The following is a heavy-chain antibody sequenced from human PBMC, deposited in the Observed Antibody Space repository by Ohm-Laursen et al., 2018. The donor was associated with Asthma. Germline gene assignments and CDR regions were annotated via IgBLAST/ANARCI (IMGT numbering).Heavy chain of an antibody. D-gene: IGHD5-12*01. Sequence: SLRLSCAASGFTFSSYGMSWVRQAPGQGLEWVSAISGAGGSTDYADSVKGRFTLSRDNSKNTLYLEMNSLRAEDTALYYCAKDRDIVASPFDYWGQGTLVTVSS. J-gene: IGHJ4*02. CDR2: ISGAGGST. CDR3: AKDRDIVASPFDY. CDR1: GFTFSSYG. V-gene: IGHV3-23*01.